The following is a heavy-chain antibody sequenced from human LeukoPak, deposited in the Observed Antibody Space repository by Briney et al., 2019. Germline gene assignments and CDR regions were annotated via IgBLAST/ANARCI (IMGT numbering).Heavy chain of an antibody. CDR2: ISWDGGST. Sequence: QSGGSLRLSCAASGFTFDDYAMHWVRQAPGKGLEWVSLISWDGGSTYYADSVKGRFTISRDNSKNSLYLQMNSLRAGDTALYYCAKDISYAFDIWGQGTMVTVSS. J-gene: IGHJ3*02. CDR3: AKDISYAFDI. CDR1: GFTFDDYA. V-gene: IGHV3-43D*03.